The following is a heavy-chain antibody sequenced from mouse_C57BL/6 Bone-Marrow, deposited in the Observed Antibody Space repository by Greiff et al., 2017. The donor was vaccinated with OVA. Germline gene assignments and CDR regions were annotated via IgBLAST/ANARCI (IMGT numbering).Heavy chain of an antibody. Sequence: EVPVVESGGGLVQPGGSLKLSCAASGFTFSDFYMYWIRQTPEKRLEWVAYISNGGGSTYYPDTVKGRFTISRDNAKNTLYLQMSRLKSEDTAMYYCARLDAMDYWGQGTSVTVSS. CDR2: ISNGGGST. J-gene: IGHJ4*01. CDR1: GFTFSDFY. CDR3: ARLDAMDY. V-gene: IGHV5-12*01.